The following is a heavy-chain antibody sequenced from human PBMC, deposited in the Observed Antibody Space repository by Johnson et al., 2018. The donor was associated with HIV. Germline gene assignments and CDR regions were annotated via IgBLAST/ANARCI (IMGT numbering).Heavy chain of an antibody. Sequence: VQLVESGGGLERPGGSLRLSCAASGFFFDDYGINWVRQAPGRGLEWVSGINWDGGSAGYTDSVRGRFTISRDSAQNSGSLQMNSLRAEDTAVYYCARDTGGGEPYDIWGQGTMVTVSS. CDR3: ARDTGGGEPYDI. D-gene: IGHD2-21*01. J-gene: IGHJ3*02. CDR2: INWDGGSA. V-gene: IGHV3-20*04. CDR1: GFFFDDYG.